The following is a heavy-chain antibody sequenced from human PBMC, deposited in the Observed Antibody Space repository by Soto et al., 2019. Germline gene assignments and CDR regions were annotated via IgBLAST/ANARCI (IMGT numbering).Heavy chain of an antibody. Sequence: PSETLSLTCTVSGGSISSGGHYWSWIRQHPGKGLEWIGYIYYSGSTYYNPSLKSRVTISVDTSKNQFSLKLSSVTAADTAVYYCARDARGRTMVRGVIKDAFDIWGQGTMVTVSS. J-gene: IGHJ3*02. CDR1: GGSISSGGHY. CDR2: IYYSGST. V-gene: IGHV4-31*03. CDR3: ARDARGRTMVRGVIKDAFDI. D-gene: IGHD3-10*01.